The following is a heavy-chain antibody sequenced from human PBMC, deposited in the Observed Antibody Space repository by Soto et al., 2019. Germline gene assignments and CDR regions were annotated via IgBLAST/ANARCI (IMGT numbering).Heavy chain of an antibody. J-gene: IGHJ2*01. Sequence: GGSLRLSCAASGFTFSSYAMSWVRQAPGKGLEWVSAISGSGGSTYYADSVKGRFTISRDNSKNTLYLQMNSLRAEDTSVYYCAKGCRSPPDWYFDLWGRGTLVTVSS. CDR1: GFTFSSYA. CDR2: ISGSGGST. CDR3: AKGCRSPPDWYFDL. V-gene: IGHV3-23*01.